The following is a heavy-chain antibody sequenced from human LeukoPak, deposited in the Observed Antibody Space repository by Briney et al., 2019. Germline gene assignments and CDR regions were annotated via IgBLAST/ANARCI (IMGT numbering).Heavy chain of an antibody. D-gene: IGHD3-3*01. CDR3: ARHAYDDFWSGYYSY. V-gene: IGHV4-4*02. CDR2: IYHSGST. CDR1: GGSISSSNW. Sequence: SGTLSLTCAVSGGSISSSNWWSWVRQPPGKGLEWIGEIYHSGSTNYNPSLKSRVTISVDTSKNQFSLKLSSVTAADTAVYYCARHAYDDFWSGYYSYWGQGTLVTVSS. J-gene: IGHJ4*02.